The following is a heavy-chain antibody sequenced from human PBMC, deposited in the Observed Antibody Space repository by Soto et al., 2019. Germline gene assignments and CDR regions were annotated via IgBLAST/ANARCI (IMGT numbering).Heavy chain of an antibody. CDR1: GGSISSGDYY. Sequence: SETLSLTCTVSGGSISSGDYYWSWIRQPPGKGLEWIGYIYYSGSTYYNPSLKSRVTISVDTSKNQFSLKLSSVTAADTAVYYCARVFGEYSYGWGDYYYYGMDVWGQGTTVTVSS. CDR3: ARVFGEYSYGWGDYYYYGMDV. CDR2: IYYSGST. V-gene: IGHV4-30-4*01. J-gene: IGHJ6*02. D-gene: IGHD5-18*01.